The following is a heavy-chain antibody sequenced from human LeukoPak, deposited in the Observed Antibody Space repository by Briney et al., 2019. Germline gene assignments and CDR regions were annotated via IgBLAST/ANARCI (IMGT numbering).Heavy chain of an antibody. J-gene: IGHJ4*02. CDR3: AKLRAARPGY. CDR2: ISDSGAIT. CDR1: GFTFSIYG. D-gene: IGHD6-6*01. Sequence: PGGSLRLSCAASGFTFSIYGMNWVRQAPGKGLEWVSGISDSGAITNYADSVKGRFTISRDNSKNTLYLQMHSLRPEDTAIYYYAKLRAARPGYWGQGTLVTVSS. V-gene: IGHV3-23*01.